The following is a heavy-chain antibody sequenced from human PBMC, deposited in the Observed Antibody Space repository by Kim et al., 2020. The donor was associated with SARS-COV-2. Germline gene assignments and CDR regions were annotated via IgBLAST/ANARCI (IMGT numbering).Heavy chain of an antibody. V-gene: IGHV3-7*03. CDR3: AKDAFWSLGY. Sequence: GGSLRLSCVTAGFTFSDAWMSWVRQAPGKGLEWVANIKPDGSENYYVDSVKGRFTISRDNAKNSLHLKMNSLRDEDTAVYYCAKDAFWSLGYWGQGVLVTVSS. CDR1: GFTFSDAW. CDR2: IKPDGSEN. D-gene: IGHD2-8*02. J-gene: IGHJ4*02.